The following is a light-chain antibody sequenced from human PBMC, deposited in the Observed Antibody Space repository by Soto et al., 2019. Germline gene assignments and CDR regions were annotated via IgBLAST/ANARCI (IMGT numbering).Light chain of an antibody. Sequence: DIQLTQSPSFLSASEGDRVTITCRASQDIHVFLAWYQHKPGKAPRLLIDSASTLQSGVPSRFSGSGSGTDFTLTISCLQSEDFATYYCQQYYSYPPTFXQGTKLDIK. CDR2: SAS. V-gene: IGKV1-9*01. J-gene: IGKJ1*01. CDR3: QQYYSYPPT. CDR1: QDIHVF.